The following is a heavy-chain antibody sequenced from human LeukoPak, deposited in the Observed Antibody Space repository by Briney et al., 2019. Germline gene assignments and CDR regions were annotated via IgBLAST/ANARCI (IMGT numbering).Heavy chain of an antibody. V-gene: IGHV1-18*01. D-gene: IGHD4-17*01. Sequence: ASVKVSCKASGYTFTSYGISWVRQAPGQGLEWVGWISAYNDNTDYAQKLRGRVTMTTDTSTSTVYMELRSLRSDDTAVYYCAGGYDYGDPDAFDIWGQGTMVTVSS. CDR1: GYTFTSYG. CDR2: ISAYNDNT. J-gene: IGHJ3*02. CDR3: AGGYDYGDPDAFDI.